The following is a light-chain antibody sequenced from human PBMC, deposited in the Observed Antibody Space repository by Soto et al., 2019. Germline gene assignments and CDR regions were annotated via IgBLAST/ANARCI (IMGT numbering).Light chain of an antibody. Sequence: EIVMTQSPATLSVSPGERATLSCRASRNINRKLAWYQQKPGQAPRLLISGASTRATGIPARFSGSGSGTEFTLTISRLQSEDFAVYYCQQYYDYPPLIFGGGTQVEIK. CDR1: RNINRK. J-gene: IGKJ4*01. CDR2: GAS. CDR3: QQYYDYPPLI. V-gene: IGKV3-15*01.